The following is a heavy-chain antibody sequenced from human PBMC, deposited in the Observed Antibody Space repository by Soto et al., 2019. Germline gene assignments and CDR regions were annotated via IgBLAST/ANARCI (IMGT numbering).Heavy chain of an antibody. CDR2: INPKFGDT. D-gene: IGHD3-10*01. V-gene: IGHV1-2*02. CDR3: ARNMDYYYGPGSGNGHGF. J-gene: IGHJ6*02. Sequence: QVQLVQSGAEVKEPGDSVRVSCEASGYTFTAYYIHWVRQAPGQGLEWMGWINPKFGDTTYAQDFQGRVSMTRDMSISPVYMELSRLTSDDTARYYCARNMDYYYGPGSGNGHGFWGQGTTVTVFS. CDR1: GYTFTAYY.